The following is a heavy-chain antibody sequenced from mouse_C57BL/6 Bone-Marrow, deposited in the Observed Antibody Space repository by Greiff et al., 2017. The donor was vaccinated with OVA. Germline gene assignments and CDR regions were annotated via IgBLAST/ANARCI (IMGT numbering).Heavy chain of an antibody. CDR2: IDPNSGGT. D-gene: IGHD2-5*01. CDR1: GYTFTSYW. V-gene: IGHV1-72*01. CDR3: AREISRYSNYDWFAY. Sequence: VKQSCKASGYTFTSYWMHWVQQRPGRGLEWIGRIDPNSGGTKYNEKFKSKATLTVDKPSSTAYMQLSSLTSEDSAVYYCAREISRYSNYDWFAYWGQGTLVTVSA. J-gene: IGHJ3*01.